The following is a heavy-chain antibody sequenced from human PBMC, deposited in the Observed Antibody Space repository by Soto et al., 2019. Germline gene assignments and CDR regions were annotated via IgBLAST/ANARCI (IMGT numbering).Heavy chain of an antibody. CDR2: IRSKAYGGTT. J-gene: IGHJ4*02. Sequence: GALRLSCTASGFTFGDYAMSWVRQAPGKGLEWVGFIRSKAYGGTTEYAASVKGRFTISRDDSKSIAYLQMNSLKTEDTAVYYCTSQYYDFWSGFRSDWGQGTLVAVSS. CDR3: TSQYYDFWSGFRSD. D-gene: IGHD3-3*01. V-gene: IGHV3-49*04. CDR1: GFTFGDYA.